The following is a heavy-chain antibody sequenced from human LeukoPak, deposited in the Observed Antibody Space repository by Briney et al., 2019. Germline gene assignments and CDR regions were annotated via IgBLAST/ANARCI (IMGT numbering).Heavy chain of an antibody. CDR3: AKVGTQVYFDY. D-gene: IGHD1-1*01. J-gene: IGHJ4*02. V-gene: IGHV3-30*18. Sequence: GGSLRLSCAASGFTFSSYGMHWVRQAPGKGLEWVAVISCDGSNKYYADSVKGRFTISRDNSKNTLYLQMNSLRAEDTAVYYCAKVGTQVYFDYWGQGTLVTVSS. CDR2: ISCDGSNK. CDR1: GFTFSSYG.